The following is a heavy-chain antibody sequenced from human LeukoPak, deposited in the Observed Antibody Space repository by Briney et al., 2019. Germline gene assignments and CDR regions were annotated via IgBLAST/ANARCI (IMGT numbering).Heavy chain of an antibody. D-gene: IGHD4-17*01. CDR2: IYPGDSDT. CDR3: ARGDYGDYRIFYTLFDF. J-gene: IGHJ4*02. V-gene: IGHV5-51*01. CDR1: GYNFASSW. Sequence: GESLKISCKDSGYNFASSWIAWVRQVPGKGLEWMGIIYPGDSDTRYSPSFQGQVTISADRSISTAYLQWSSLKASDTAMYYCARGDYGDYRIFYTLFDFWGQGTLVTVSS.